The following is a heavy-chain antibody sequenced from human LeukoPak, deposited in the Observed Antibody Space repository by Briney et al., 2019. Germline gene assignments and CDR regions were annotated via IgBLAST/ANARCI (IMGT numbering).Heavy chain of an antibody. CDR3: ARGSSDFWSPAYYYGMDV. CDR2: INHSGST. V-gene: IGHV4-34*01. Sequence: SETLSLTCAVYGGSFSGYYWSWIRQPPGKGLEWIGEINHSGSTNYNPSLKSRVTISVDTSKNQFSLKLSSVTAADTAVYYCARGSSDFWSPAYYYGMDVWGQGTTVTVSS. CDR1: GGSFSGYY. J-gene: IGHJ6*02. D-gene: IGHD3-3*01.